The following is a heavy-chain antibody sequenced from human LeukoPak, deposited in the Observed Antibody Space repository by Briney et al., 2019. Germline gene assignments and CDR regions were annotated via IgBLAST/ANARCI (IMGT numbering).Heavy chain of an antibody. V-gene: IGHV3-23*01. CDR3: VEGGAARFDY. J-gene: IGHJ4*02. Sequence: GGPLRLSCPAPGFPFTNYAMSWVRQAPGKGLEWVSAISGSSRSTNYPDYVKSRFTISRDNSKNTVYLQMNSLRAEDTAVYDCVEGGAARFDYWGQGTLVAVSS. D-gene: IGHD5-18*01. CDR1: GFPFTNYA. CDR2: ISGSSRST.